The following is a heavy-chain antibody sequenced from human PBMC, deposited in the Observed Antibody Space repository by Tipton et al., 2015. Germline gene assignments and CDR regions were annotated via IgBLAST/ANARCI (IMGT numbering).Heavy chain of an antibody. D-gene: IGHD3-22*01. CDR1: GGSFSGYY. J-gene: IGHJ4*02. CDR2: IHHGGTT. V-gene: IGHV4-34*01. CDR3: ARGQRGYPF. Sequence: TLSLTCAVYGGSFSGYYWTWIRQPPGKGLEWIGEIHHGGTTNYNPSLKSRVTMSVDTSKNQFSLQLSSVTAADTAVYYCARGQRGYPFWGQGTLVTVSS.